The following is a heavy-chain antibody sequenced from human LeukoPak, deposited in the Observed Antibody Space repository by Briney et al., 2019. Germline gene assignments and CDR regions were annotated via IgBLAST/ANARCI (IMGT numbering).Heavy chain of an antibody. CDR3: TTEGGDYELDY. CDR1: GFTFSNAW. V-gene: IGHV3-15*07. CDR2: IKSKTDGGTT. Sequence: GGSLRLSCAASGFTFSNAWMNWARQAPGKGLEWIGRIKSKTDGGTTDYAAPVKGRFTISGDDSKNTLYLQMNSLKTEDTAVYYCTTEGGDYELDYWGQGTLVTVSS. D-gene: IGHD3-16*01. J-gene: IGHJ4*02.